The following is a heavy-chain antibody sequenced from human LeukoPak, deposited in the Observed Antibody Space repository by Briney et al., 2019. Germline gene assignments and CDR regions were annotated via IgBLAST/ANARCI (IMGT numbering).Heavy chain of an antibody. V-gene: IGHV1-2*02. J-gene: IGHJ4*02. Sequence: GASVKVSCKASGYTFTGYYMHWVRQAPGQGLEWMGWINPNSGGTNYAQKLQGRVTMTRDTSISTAYMELSRLRSDDTAVYYCARDRNYYDSSGYQKAFDYWGQGTLVTVSS. CDR3: ARDRNYYDSSGYQKAFDY. CDR2: INPNSGGT. D-gene: IGHD3-22*01. CDR1: GYTFTGYY.